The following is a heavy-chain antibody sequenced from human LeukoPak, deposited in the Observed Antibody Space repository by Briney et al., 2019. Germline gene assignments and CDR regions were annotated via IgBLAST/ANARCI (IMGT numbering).Heavy chain of an antibody. J-gene: IGHJ4*02. CDR3: ARVSCSCGNCYFDY. D-gene: IGHD2-15*01. Sequence: SGTRSLTCTGSGGSISSYYWSWIREPPGKGLDGIGYIYPSGITNYNPSLKSRVAQSVDTSKSQFSLKLRSVTAADTAIYYCARVSCSCGNCYFDYWGQGTLVTVSS. V-gene: IGHV4-59*13. CDR1: GGSISSYY. CDR2: IYPSGIT.